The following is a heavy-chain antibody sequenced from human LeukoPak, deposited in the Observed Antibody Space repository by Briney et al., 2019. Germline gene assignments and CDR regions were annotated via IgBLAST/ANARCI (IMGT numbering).Heavy chain of an antibody. V-gene: IGHV4-39*07. J-gene: IGHJ4*02. CDR3: ARGRRGYGYVDN. D-gene: IGHD6-13*01. Sequence: SETLSLTCTVSGGPISSNSYYWSWIRQPPGEGLEEIGSFHGGLIFYKSSLTSRVTISVDTSKGQFSLKLTSVTAADTAVYYCARGRRGYGYVDNWGQGTLVTVSS. CDR2: FHGGLI. CDR1: GGPISSNSYY.